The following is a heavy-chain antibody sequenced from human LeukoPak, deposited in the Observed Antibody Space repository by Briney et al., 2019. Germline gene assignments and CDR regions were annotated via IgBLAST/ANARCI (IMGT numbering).Heavy chain of an antibody. CDR1: GGTFSSHT. V-gene: IGHV1-69*02. D-gene: IGHD4-11*01. CDR3: ARSHLRALTRQMDV. J-gene: IGHJ6*04. CDR2: IIPILGIA. Sequence: SVKVSCKASGGTFSSHTISWVRQAPGQGLEWMGRIIPILGIANYAQKFQGRVTITADKSTSTAYMELSSLRSEDTAVYYCARSHLRALTRQMDVWGKGTTVTVSS.